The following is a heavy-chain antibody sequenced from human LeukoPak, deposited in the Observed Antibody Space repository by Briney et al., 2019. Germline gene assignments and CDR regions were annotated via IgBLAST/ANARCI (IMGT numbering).Heavy chain of an antibody. Sequence: PSQTLSLTCTVSGGSISSSSYYWGWIRQPPGKGLEWIGSIYYSGSTYYNPSLKSRVTISVDTSKNQFSLKLSSVTAADTAVYYCARDPTYGSGGKGWFDPWGQGTLVTVSS. CDR2: IYYSGST. V-gene: IGHV4-39*07. D-gene: IGHD3-10*01. CDR3: ARDPTYGSGGKGWFDP. CDR1: GGSISSSSYY. J-gene: IGHJ5*02.